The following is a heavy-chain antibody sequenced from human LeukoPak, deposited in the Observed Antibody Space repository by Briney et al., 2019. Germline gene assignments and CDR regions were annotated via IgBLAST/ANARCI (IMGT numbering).Heavy chain of an antibody. CDR3: ARDGYNPTPLRD. J-gene: IGHJ4*02. Sequence: SVKVSCKASGGTFSSYAISWVRQAPGQGPEWMGRIIPIFGIANYAQKFQGRVTITADKSTSTAYMELSSLRSEDTAVYYCARDGYNPTPLRDWGQGTLVTVSS. V-gene: IGHV1-69*04. D-gene: IGHD5-24*01. CDR1: GGTFSSYA. CDR2: IIPIFGIA.